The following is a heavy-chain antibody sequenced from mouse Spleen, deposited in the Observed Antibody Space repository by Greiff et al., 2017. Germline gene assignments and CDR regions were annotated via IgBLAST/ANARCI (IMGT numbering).Heavy chain of an antibody. J-gene: IGHJ3*01. D-gene: IGHD2-3*01. Sequence: QVQLQQSGPELVKPGASVKLTCKASGYTFTSYDINWVKQWTGQGLEWIGCSYPRDGSTKYTAKFKGKATLTVDTSSSTAYMELHSLTSEDSAVYFCAREGAYDGYQTRFAYWGQGTLVTVSA. CDR1: GYTFTSYD. CDR3: AREGAYDGYQTRFAY. V-gene: IGHV1-85*01. CDR2: SYPRDGST.